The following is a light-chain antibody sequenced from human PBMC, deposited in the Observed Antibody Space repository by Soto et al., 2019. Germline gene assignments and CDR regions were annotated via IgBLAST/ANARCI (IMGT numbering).Light chain of an antibody. J-gene: IGLJ2*01. CDR2: EVS. CDR1: SNDVGRYNY. Sequence: QSVLTQPASVSGSPGESITISCSGTSNDVGRYNYVSWYQQHPGKVPKLLIYEVSNRPSGVSNRLSGSKSGNTASLTISGLQAEDEADYFCSSYTRNSTLAFGGGTKLTFL. V-gene: IGLV2-14*01. CDR3: SSYTRNSTLA.